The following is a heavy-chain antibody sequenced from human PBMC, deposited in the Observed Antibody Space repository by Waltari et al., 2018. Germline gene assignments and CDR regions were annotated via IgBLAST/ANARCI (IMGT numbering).Heavy chain of an antibody. D-gene: IGHD1-1*01. CDR2: ISKSDDTT. V-gene: IGHV3-23*01. CDR3: AKELERKPYYYYGWDV. Sequence: EMHLLESGGSLAQPGESLRLSCGASGFTVSDYAMAWVRPAPGKGLEWVSTISKSDDTTYYAESVKGRFTISRDNSKSTLFLQMNSLRADDTAIYYCAKELERKPYYYYGWDVWGQGTTVTVSS. J-gene: IGHJ6*02. CDR1: GFTVSDYA.